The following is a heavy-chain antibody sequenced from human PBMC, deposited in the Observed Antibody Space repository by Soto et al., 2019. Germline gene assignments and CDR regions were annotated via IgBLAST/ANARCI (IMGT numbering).Heavy chain of an antibody. Sequence: PGGSLRLSCAASGFTFSTFNMVWVRQAPGKGLEWLSYIPSTSNPIYYADSVKGRFTISRDNAKNSLYLQMNSLRAEDTAVYYCARYDSSGYYWPYYYYGMDVWGQGTTVTVSS. CDR2: IPSTSNPI. J-gene: IGHJ6*02. D-gene: IGHD3-22*01. CDR1: GFTFSTFN. V-gene: IGHV3-21*05. CDR3: ARYDSSGYYWPYYYYGMDV.